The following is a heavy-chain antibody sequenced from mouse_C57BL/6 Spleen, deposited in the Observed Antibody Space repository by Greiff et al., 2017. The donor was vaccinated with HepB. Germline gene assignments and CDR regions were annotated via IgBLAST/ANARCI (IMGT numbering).Heavy chain of an antibody. V-gene: IGHV1-69*01. Sequence: QVHVKQPGAELVMPGASVKLSCKASGYTFTSYWMHWVKQRPGQGLEWIGEIDPSDSYTNYNQKFKGKSTLTVDKSSSTAYMQLSSLTSEDSAVYYCARSGVVAPYYFDYWGQGTTLTVSS. D-gene: IGHD1-1*01. CDR3: ARSGVVAPYYFDY. J-gene: IGHJ2*01. CDR2: IDPSDSYT. CDR1: GYTFTSYW.